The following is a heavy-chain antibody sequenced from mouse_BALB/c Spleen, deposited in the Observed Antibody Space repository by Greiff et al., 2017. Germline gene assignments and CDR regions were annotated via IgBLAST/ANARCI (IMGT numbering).Heavy chain of an antibody. V-gene: IGHV1S29*02. CDR1: GYTFTDYN. D-gene: IGHD2-1*01. CDR3: ARSAGGNYYYAMDY. CDR2: IYPYNGGT. Sequence: EVQLQQSGPELVKPGASVKISCKASGYTFTDYNMHWVKQSHGKSLEWIGYIYPYNGGTSYNQKFKGKATLTVDKSSSTAYMQLKSLTSEDSAVYYCARSAGGNYYYAMDYWGQGTSVTVSS. J-gene: IGHJ4*01.